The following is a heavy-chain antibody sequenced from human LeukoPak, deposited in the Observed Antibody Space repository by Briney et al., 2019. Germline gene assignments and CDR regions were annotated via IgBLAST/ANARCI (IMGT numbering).Heavy chain of an antibody. CDR2: LSGDEKFI. CDR3: VGGVDSAMVY. J-gene: IGHJ4*02. D-gene: IGHD5-18*01. Sequence: GGSLRLSCAASGFTFSSSWRHWIRHAPGEGLLWVSSLSGDEKFIHYADSVKGRFTISRDNAKNTLYLQMNSLRVEDTAIYFCVGGVDSAMVYWGQGTLVTVSS. V-gene: IGHV3-74*01. CDR1: GFTFSSSW.